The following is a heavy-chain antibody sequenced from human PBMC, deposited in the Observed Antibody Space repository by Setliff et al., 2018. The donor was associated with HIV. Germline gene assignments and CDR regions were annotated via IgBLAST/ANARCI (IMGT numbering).Heavy chain of an antibody. Sequence: PSETLSLTCTVSGGSISSYYWSWIRQPAGKGLEWIGHIYTSGSTNYNPSLKSRVTISVDTSKNQFSLKLRSVTASDTAVYYCASGLIAPRFWGQGTLVTVSS. CDR3: ASGLIAPRF. CDR1: GGSISSYY. J-gene: IGHJ4*02. CDR2: IYTSGST. D-gene: IGHD6-6*01. V-gene: IGHV4-4*07.